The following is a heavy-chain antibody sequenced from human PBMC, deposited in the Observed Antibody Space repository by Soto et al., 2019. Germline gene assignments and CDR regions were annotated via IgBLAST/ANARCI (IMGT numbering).Heavy chain of an antibody. J-gene: IGHJ1*01. CDR1: GYTFSSYG. D-gene: IGHD3-22*01. CDR2: ISAYNGNT. V-gene: IGHV1-18*01. CDR3: AREPKTYYYDSIVYRPIQH. Sequence: ASLKVSCKASGYTFSSYGISWVRQAPGQGVEWMGWISAYNGNTNYAQKLQGRVTMTTDTSTSTAYMELRSLRTDDTAVYYCAREPKTYYYDSIVYRPIQHWGQGTLVTVSS.